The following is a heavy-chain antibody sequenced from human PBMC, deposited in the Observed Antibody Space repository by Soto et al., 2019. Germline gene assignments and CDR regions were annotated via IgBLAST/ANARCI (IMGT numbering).Heavy chain of an antibody. V-gene: IGHV1-69*01. CDR2: VIPMLGTA. J-gene: IGHJ4*02. Sequence: QVQLVQSGAEVRKPGYSVKVSCTASGGSLRNSVISWVRQAPAQRLEWMGGVIPMLGTANYAQKFQGRVTMTADEATSTAYMDLSSLSPDDMAVYYCARLGHPDHWGPGTLVIVSS. CDR1: GGSLRNSV. CDR3: ARLGHPDH.